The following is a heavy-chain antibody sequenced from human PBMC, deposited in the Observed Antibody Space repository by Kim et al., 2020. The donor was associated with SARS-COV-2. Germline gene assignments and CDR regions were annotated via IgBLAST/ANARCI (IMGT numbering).Heavy chain of an antibody. D-gene: IGHD1-26*01. Sequence: TTEYAAPVKGRFTNSRDYSKSIAYLQMTSLKTEDTAVYYCTRDYFYSPDYWGQGTLVTVSS. CDR3: TRDYFYSPDY. V-gene: IGHV3-49*02. J-gene: IGHJ4*02. CDR2: TT.